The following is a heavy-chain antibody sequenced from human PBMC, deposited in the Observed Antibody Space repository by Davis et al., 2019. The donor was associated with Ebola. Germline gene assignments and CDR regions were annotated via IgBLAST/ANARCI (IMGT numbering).Heavy chain of an antibody. Sequence: SETLSLTCAVSGGSISSSTYYWGWTRQPPGKGLEWIGSIYNSGSTYYNPSLESRVTISVDTSKNQLSLKLTSVTATDTAVYYCARPVSPGYTYGYYYYDMDVWGQGTTVTVSS. V-gene: IGHV4-39*01. CDR1: GGSISSSTYY. D-gene: IGHD5-18*01. CDR2: IYNSGST. J-gene: IGHJ6*02. CDR3: ARPVSPGYTYGYYYYDMDV.